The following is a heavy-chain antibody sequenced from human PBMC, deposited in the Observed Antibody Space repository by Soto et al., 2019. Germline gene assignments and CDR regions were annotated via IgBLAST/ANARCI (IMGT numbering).Heavy chain of an antibody. D-gene: IGHD6-19*01. J-gene: IGHJ4*02. Sequence: LRLACAASGFTFSSYGMHWVRRAPGKGLEWVAVISYDGSNKYYADSVKGRFTISRDNPKNTLYLQMNSLRAEDTAVYYCAKGYGSGWYGPLDYWGQGTLVTVSS. CDR2: ISYDGSNK. CDR3: AKGYGSGWYGPLDY. V-gene: IGHV3-30*18. CDR1: GFTFSSYG.